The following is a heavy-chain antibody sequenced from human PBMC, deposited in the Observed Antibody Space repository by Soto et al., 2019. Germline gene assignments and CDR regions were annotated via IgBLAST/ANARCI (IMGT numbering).Heavy chain of an antibody. CDR3: ARGAYIYDYVWGSYRPTPAEYFQH. J-gene: IGHJ1*01. CDR2: IYDSGST. V-gene: IGHV4-34*01. D-gene: IGHD3-16*02. CDR1: GGSFGGYS. Sequence: SETLSLTCAVYGGSFGGYSWTWIRQPPGKGLEWIGEIYDSGSTNYNPSLKRRVTISIDTSKNQFSLKLSSVTAADTAVYYCARGAYIYDYVWGSYRPTPAEYFQHWGQGTLVTVSS.